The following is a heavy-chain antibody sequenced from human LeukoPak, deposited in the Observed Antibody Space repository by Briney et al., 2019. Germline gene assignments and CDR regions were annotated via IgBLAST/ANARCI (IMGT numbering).Heavy chain of an antibody. D-gene: IGHD3-10*01. J-gene: IGHJ4*02. CDR3: ARRPMVRGARFDY. CDR1: GGSFSGYY. V-gene: IGHV4-34*01. Sequence: SETLSLTCAVYGGSFSGYYWSWIRQPPGKGLEWIGEINHSGSTNYNPSLKSRVTISVDTSKNQFSLKLSSVTAADTAVYHCARRPMVRGARFDYWGQGTLVTVSS. CDR2: INHSGST.